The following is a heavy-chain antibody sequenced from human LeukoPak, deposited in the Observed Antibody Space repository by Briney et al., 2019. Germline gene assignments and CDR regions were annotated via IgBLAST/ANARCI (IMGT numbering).Heavy chain of an antibody. D-gene: IGHD6-13*01. CDR1: GYTFTGYY. CDR3: ARSLVVPTAVTNWLNP. V-gene: IGHV1-2*02. J-gene: IGHJ5*02. CDR2: IIPNSGGT. Sequence: ASVKVSCKASGYTFTGYYIHWVRQAPGQGLEWMGWIIPNSGGTNYAQNFQGRITMTRDTSISATYMELRGLTSDDTAVYYCARSLVVPTAVTNWLNPWGPGTLVTVSS.